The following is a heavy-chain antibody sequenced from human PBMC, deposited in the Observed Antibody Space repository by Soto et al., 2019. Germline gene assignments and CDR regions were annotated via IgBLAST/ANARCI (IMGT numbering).Heavy chain of an antibody. CDR2: IYYSGST. V-gene: IGHV4-59*01. CDR1: GGSISSYY. Sequence: SETLSLTCTVSGGSISSYYWSWIRQPPGKGLEWIGYIYYSGSTNYNPSLKSRVTISVDTSKNQFSLKLSSVTAADAAVYYCARDLSSSWYFGWFDPWGQGTLVTVS. D-gene: IGHD6-13*01. CDR3: ARDLSSSWYFGWFDP. J-gene: IGHJ5*02.